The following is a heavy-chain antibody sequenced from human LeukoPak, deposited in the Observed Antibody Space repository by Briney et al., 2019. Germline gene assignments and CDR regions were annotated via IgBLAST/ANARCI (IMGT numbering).Heavy chain of an antibody. D-gene: IGHD3-9*01. CDR2: IRYDGSNK. V-gene: IGHV3-30*02. J-gene: IGHJ4*02. Sequence: GGSLRVSCAASGFTFSSYGMHWVRQAPGKGLEWVAFIRYDGSNKYYADSVKGRFTISRDNSKNTLYLQMNSLRAEDTAVYYCAKENLTTKNSPFDYWGQGTLVTVSS. CDR1: GFTFSSYG. CDR3: AKENLTTKNSPFDY.